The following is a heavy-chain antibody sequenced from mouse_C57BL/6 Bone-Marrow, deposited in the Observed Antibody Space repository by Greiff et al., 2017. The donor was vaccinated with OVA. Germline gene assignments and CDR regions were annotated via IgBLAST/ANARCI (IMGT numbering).Heavy chain of an antibody. V-gene: IGHV5-12*01. CDR2: ISNGGGST. CDR3: ARLDAIDY. CDR1: GFTFSDFY. Sequence: DVMLVESGGGLVQPGGSLKLSCAASGFTFSDFYMYWIRQTPEKRLEWVAYISNGGGSTYYPDTVKGRFTISRDNAKNTLYLQMSRLKSEDTAMYYCARLDAIDYWGQGTSVTVSS. J-gene: IGHJ4*01.